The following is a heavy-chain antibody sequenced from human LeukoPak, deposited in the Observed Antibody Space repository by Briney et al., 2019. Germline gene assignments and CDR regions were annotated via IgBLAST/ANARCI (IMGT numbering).Heavy chain of an antibody. CDR2: TYYSGST. D-gene: IGHD1-26*01. CDR1: GGSISSSSYY. Sequence: SETLSLTCTVSGGSISSSSYYWGWIRQPPGKGLEWIGSTYYSGSTYYNPSLKSRVTISVDTSKNQFSLKLSSVTAADTAVYYCARQVGATVYFDYWGQGTLVTVSS. V-gene: IGHV4-39*01. J-gene: IGHJ4*02. CDR3: ARQVGATVYFDY.